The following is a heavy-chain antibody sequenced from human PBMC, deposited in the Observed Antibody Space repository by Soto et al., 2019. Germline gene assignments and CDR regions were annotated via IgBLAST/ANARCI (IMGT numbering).Heavy chain of an antibody. CDR2: ISGSGGST. CDR3: AKDGRYCWSYYLGSHFAY. CDR1: GVTFSSYA. J-gene: IGHJ4*02. Sequence: SLRLSCAASGVTFSSYAMSWVRQAPGKGLEWVSAISGSGGSTYYADSVKGRFTISRDNSKNTLYLQMNSLRAEDTAVYYCAKDGRYCWSYYLGSHFAYRGQRTLVIVSA. V-gene: IGHV3-23*01. D-gene: IGHD1-26*01.